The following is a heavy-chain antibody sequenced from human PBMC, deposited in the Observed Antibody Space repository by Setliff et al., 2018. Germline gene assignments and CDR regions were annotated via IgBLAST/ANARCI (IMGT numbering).Heavy chain of an antibody. CDR2: INPNSGGT. D-gene: IGHD5-18*01. V-gene: IGHV1-2*06. CDR3: ARGGKESYGRYYYYYYMDV. CDR1: GYTFTGYY. J-gene: IGHJ6*03. Sequence: GASVKVSCKASGYTFTGYYMHWVRQAPGQGLEWMGRINPNSGGTNYAQKFQGRVTMTRDTSISTAYMELSRLRSDDTAVYYCARGGKESYGRYYYYYYMDVWGRGTTVTAP.